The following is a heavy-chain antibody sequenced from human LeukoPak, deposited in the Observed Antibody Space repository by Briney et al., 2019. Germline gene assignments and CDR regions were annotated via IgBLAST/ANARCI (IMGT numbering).Heavy chain of an antibody. Sequence: ASVKVSCKASGYTFSHYGLSWMRQAPGQGLEWMGWISGFNQNTHYAQKFQGRVTMITDTSTTTAYLDLRSLRSDDTAVYYCARVVEYGDSNGYFDLWGRGTLVTVSS. V-gene: IGHV1-18*01. CDR2: ISGFNQNT. J-gene: IGHJ2*01. D-gene: IGHD4-17*01. CDR3: ARVVEYGDSNGYFDL. CDR1: GYTFSHYG.